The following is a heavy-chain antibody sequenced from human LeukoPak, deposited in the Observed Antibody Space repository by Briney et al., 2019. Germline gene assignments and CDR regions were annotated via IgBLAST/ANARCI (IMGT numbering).Heavy chain of an antibody. D-gene: IGHD2-15*01. CDR3: ATLALQRRTYKRGTYCSGGRCRPAFDY. CDR2: IYTSGST. CDR1: GGSISGGSYY. V-gene: IGHV4-61*02. Sequence: SQTLSLTCTVSGGSISGGSYYWSWIRQPAGKGLEWIGRIYTSGSTKYNPSLKSRVTISVDTSKNQFSLKLSSVTAADTAVYYYATLALQRRTYKRGTYCSGGRCRPAFDYWGQGTLVTVSS. J-gene: IGHJ4*02.